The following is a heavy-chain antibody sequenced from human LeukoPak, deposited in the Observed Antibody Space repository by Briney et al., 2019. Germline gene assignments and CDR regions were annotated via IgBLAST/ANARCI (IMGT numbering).Heavy chain of an antibody. V-gene: IGHV4-59*01. CDR1: GGSISSYY. J-gene: IGHJ4*02. CDR3: ARDGIAARTDPFDY. D-gene: IGHD6-6*01. CDR2: IYYSGST. Sequence: SETLSLTCTVSGGSISSYYWSWIRQPPGKGLEWIGYIYYSGSTNYNPSLKSRVTISVDTSKNQFSLKLSSVTAADTAVYYCARDGIAARTDPFDYWGQGTLVTVSS.